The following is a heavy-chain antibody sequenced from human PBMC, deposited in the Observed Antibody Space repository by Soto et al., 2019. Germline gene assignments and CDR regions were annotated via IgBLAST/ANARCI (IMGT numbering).Heavy chain of an antibody. D-gene: IGHD6-6*01. CDR3: ARVDLEYSSSSMYYYYGMDV. CDR2: ISYDGSNK. V-gene: IGHV3-30-3*01. J-gene: IGHJ6*02. Sequence: GGSLRLSCAASGFTFSSYAMHWVRQAPGKGLEWVAVISYDGSNKYYADSVKGRFTISRDNSKNTLYLQMNSLRAEDTAVYYCARVDLEYSSSSMYYYYGMDVWGQGTTVTVSS. CDR1: GFTFSSYA.